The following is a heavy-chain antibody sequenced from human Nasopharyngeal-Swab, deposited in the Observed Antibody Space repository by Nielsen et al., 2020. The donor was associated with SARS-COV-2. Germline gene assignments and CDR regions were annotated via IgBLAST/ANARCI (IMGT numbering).Heavy chain of an antibody. Sequence: SETLSLTCAVSGGSISSSNWWSWVRQPPGKGLEWIGEIYHSGSTNYNPSLKSRVTISVDKSKNQFSLKLSSVTAADTAVYYCARRITIFEVVIIREYGMDVWGQGTTVTVSS. J-gene: IGHJ6*02. V-gene: IGHV4-4*02. CDR3: ARRITIFEVVIIREYGMDV. CDR1: GGSISSSNW. D-gene: IGHD3-3*01. CDR2: IYHSGST.